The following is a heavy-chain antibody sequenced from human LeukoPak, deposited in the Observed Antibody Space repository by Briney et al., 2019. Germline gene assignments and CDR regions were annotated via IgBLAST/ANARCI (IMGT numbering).Heavy chain of an antibody. J-gene: IGHJ5*02. CDR3: ARGVAVAAPKSSKFKAFDP. CDR1: GYTFTGYY. D-gene: IGHD6-19*01. Sequence: ASVKVSCKASGYTFTGYYMHWVRQAPGQGLEWMGWINPNSGGTNYAQKFQGRVTMTRDTSISTAYMELSRLRSDDTAVYYCARGVAVAAPKSSKFKAFDPWGQGTLVTVSS. CDR2: INPNSGGT. V-gene: IGHV1-2*02.